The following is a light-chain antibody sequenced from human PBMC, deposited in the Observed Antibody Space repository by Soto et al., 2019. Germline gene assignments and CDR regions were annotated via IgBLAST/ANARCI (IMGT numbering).Light chain of an antibody. CDR3: QQYNSNPLT. J-gene: IGKJ4*01. CDR1: QSISAW. CDR2: KAS. Sequence: DIQMTQSPSTLSAAVGDRVIITCRASQSISAWLAWYQQKPGKAPKLLIYKASSLESGVPSRFSGSGSGTXXXXTXSGLQLDDFATYYCQQYNSNPLTFGGGTKVEIK. V-gene: IGKV1-5*03.